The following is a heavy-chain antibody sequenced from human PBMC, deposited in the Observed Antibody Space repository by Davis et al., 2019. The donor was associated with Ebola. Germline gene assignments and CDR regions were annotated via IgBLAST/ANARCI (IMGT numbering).Heavy chain of an antibody. D-gene: IGHD6-6*01. J-gene: IGHJ6*02. CDR2: ISGSGGST. V-gene: IGHV3-23*01. CDR3: AKVIAAHAYYYYGMDV. CDR1: VITFSSYA. Sequence: GGSLRLSCADSVITFSSYAMTWVRQAPGKGLEWVSAISGSGGSTYYADSVKGRFTISRDNSKNTLYLQMNSLRAEDTAVYYCAKVIAAHAYYYYGMDVWGQGTTVTVSS.